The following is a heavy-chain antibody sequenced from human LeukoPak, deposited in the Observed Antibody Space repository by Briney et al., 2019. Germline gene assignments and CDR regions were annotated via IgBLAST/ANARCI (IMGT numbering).Heavy chain of an antibody. CDR2: IYYSGST. V-gene: IGHV4-59*08. CDR1: GGSISNYY. CDR3: ARHSGGYFVLFDP. D-gene: IGHD1-26*01. Sequence: SETLSLTCTVSGGSISNYYWSWIRQPPGKGLERIGYIYYSGSTNYNPSLKSRVSISVDTSKNQFSLKLSSVTAADTAVYYCARHSGGYFVLFDPWGQGTLVTVSS. J-gene: IGHJ5*02.